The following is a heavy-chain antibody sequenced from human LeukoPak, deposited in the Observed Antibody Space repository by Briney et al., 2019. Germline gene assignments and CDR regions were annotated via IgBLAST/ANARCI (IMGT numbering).Heavy chain of an antibody. V-gene: IGHV3-23*01. CDR3: AKRSVVPAATHFDY. CDR1: GFTFSSYA. Sequence: GGSLRLSCAASGFTFSSYAMSWVRQAPGKGLEWVSGISDSGGSTYYADSVKGRFTISRDNSKNTLYLQMNSLRAEDTAVYYCAKRSVVPAATHFDYWGQGTLVTVSS. CDR2: ISDSGGST. D-gene: IGHD2-2*01. J-gene: IGHJ4*02.